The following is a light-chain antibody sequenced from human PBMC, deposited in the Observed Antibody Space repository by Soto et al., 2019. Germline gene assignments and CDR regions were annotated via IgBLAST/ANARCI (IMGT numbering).Light chain of an antibody. CDR1: QSVSSSY. J-gene: IGKJ1*01. CDR2: ATS. CDR3: QRYGRSRT. Sequence: ENVLTQSPVTLSLSPGERATLSCRASQSVSSSYLSWYQRKPGQAPRLLFYATSSRATSIPDRFSGSGSGTDFPLTISRLEPEYFAVYFCQRYGRSRTFGQGTKVEIK. V-gene: IGKV3-20*01.